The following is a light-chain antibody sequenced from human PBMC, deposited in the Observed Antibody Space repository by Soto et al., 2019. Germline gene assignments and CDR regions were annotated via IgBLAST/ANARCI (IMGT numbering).Light chain of an antibody. CDR3: SSYTTSTTWV. V-gene: IGLV2-14*01. CDR2: EVS. J-gene: IGLJ3*02. Sequence: QSVLTQPASVSGSPGQSITVSCTGTSSDVGYYDYVSWYQQHPGKAPKLIIYEVSDRPSGVSNRFSGSKIGNTASLTISGLQAEDEADYYCSSYTTSTTWVFGGGTKLTVL. CDR1: SSDVGYYDY.